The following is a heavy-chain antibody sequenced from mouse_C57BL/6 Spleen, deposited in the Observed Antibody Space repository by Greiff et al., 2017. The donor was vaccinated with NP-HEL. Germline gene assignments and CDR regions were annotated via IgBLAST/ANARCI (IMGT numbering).Heavy chain of an antibody. Sequence: EVKLEESGPGLVKPSQTVFLTCTVTGISITTGNYRWSWIRQFPGNKLEWIGYIYYSGTITYNPSLTSRTTITRDTPKNQFFLEMNSLTAEDTATYYCARDRGDYDYVYAMDYWGQGTSVTVSS. CDR2: IYYSGTI. V-gene: IGHV3-5*01. D-gene: IGHD2-4*01. J-gene: IGHJ4*01. CDR3: ARDRGDYDYVYAMDY. CDR1: GISITTGNYR.